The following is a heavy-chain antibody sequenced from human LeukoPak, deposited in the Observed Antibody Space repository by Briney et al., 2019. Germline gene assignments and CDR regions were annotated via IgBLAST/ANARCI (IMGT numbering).Heavy chain of an antibody. CDR2: IYYSGNH. J-gene: IGHJ4*02. CDR3: ARSGPMVRGVLLKFFDY. V-gene: IGHV4-59*01. Sequence: SETLSLTCTVSGGSISSYYWSWIRQPPGKGLEWIGYIYYSGNHNYNPCLKSRVTISVDTSKNQFSLKLSSVTAADTAVYYCARSGPMVRGVLLKFFDYWGQGTLVTVSS. CDR1: GGSISSYY. D-gene: IGHD3-10*01.